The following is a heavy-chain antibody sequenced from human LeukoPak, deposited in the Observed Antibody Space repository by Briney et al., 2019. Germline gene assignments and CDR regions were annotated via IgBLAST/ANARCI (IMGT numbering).Heavy chain of an antibody. Sequence: SVKVSCKSSGYSFTGQYLHWVRQAPGQGLEWMGGIIPIFGTANYAQKFQGRVTITADESTSTAYMELSSLRSEDTAVYYCARLPLYCSGGSCYYYYYYMDVWGKGTTVTVSS. D-gene: IGHD2-15*01. CDR3: ARLPLYCSGGSCYYYYYYMDV. V-gene: IGHV1-69*13. CDR2: IIPIFGTA. J-gene: IGHJ6*03. CDR1: GYSFTGQY.